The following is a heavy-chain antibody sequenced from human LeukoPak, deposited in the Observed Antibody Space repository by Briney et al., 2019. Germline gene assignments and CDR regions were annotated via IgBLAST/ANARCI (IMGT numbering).Heavy chain of an antibody. CDR3: AKDRAAGTFVAAFDI. Sequence: GGSLRLSCAASGFTFSSYAMSWVRQAPGKGLEWGSAISGSGGSTYYADSVKGRFTISRDNSKNTLYLQMNSLRAEDTAVYYCAKDRAAGTFVAAFDIWGQGTMVTVSS. J-gene: IGHJ3*02. CDR2: ISGSGGST. V-gene: IGHV3-23*01. CDR1: GFTFSSYA. D-gene: IGHD6-19*01.